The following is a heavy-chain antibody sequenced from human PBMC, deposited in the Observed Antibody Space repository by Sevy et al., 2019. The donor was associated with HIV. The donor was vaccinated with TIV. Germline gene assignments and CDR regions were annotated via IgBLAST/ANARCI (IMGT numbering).Heavy chain of an antibody. CDR2: IIPIFGTA. CDR1: GGTFSRYA. Sequence: ASVKVSCKASGGTFSRYAISWVRQAPGQGLEWMGGIIPIFGTANYAQKFQGRVTITADESTSTAYMELSSLRSEDTAVYYCARDIVATNYYYCMDVWGQGTTVTVSS. V-gene: IGHV1-69*13. J-gene: IGHJ6*02. CDR3: ARDIVATNYYYCMDV. D-gene: IGHD5-12*01.